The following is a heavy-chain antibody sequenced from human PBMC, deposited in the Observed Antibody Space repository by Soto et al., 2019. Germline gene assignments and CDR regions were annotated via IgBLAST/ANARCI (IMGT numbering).Heavy chain of an antibody. V-gene: IGHV3-13*01. CDR1: GFTFSSYD. D-gene: IGHD4-17*01. CDR3: ARGDFTVTTGGGRYYYYYYGMDV. J-gene: IGHJ6*02. CDR2: IGTAGDT. Sequence: PGGSLRLSCAASGFTFSSYDMHWVRQATGKGLEWVSAIGTAGDTYYPGSVKGRFTISRENAKNSLYLQMNSLRAGDTAVYYCARGDFTVTTGGGRYYYYYYGMDVWGQGTTVTVSS.